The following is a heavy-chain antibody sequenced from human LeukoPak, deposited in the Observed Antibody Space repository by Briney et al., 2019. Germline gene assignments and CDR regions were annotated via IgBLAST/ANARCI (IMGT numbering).Heavy chain of an antibody. CDR2: INPNSGGT. D-gene: IGHD3-22*01. J-gene: IGHJ4*02. CDR3: AKDGNSAGDSSGYPYYFDY. V-gene: IGHV1-2*02. CDR1: GYTFTGYY. Sequence: ASVKVSCKASGYTFTGYYMHWVRQAPGQGLEWMGWINPNSGGTNYAQKFQGRVTMTRDTSISTAYMELSRLRSDDTAVYYCAKDGNSAGDSSGYPYYFDYWGQGTLVTVSS.